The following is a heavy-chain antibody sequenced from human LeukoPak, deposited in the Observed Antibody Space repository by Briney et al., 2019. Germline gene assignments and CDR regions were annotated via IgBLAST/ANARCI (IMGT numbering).Heavy chain of an antibody. CDR2: ISGSGGST. CDR3: AKDLFDGGFDY. J-gene: IGHJ4*02. Sequence: GGSLRLSCAASGFTFSNAWMSWVRQAPGKGLEWVSAISGSGGSTYYADSVKGRFTISRDNSKNTLYLQMNSLGAEDTAVYYCAKDLFDGGFDYWGQGTLVTVSS. V-gene: IGHV3-23*01. D-gene: IGHD3-9*01. CDR1: GFTFSNAW.